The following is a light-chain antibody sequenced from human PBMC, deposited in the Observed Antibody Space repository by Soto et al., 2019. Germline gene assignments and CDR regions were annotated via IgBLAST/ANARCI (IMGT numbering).Light chain of an antibody. CDR2: GAS. V-gene: IGKV3-20*01. Sequence: EIVLTQSPGTLSLSPGERATLSCRASQSVSSSYLAWYHHKLGQAPRLLIYGASNRATDTADRFSGSGSGTDCTFTISKRDREEFELYYYRQYGILWTFGQGTKVEIK. CDR3: RQYGILWT. J-gene: IGKJ1*01. CDR1: QSVSSSY.